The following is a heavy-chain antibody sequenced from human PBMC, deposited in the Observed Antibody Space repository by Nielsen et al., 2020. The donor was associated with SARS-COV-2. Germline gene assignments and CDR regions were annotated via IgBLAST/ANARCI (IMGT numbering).Heavy chain of an antibody. Sequence: GESLKISCVVSEITFRSYWMSWVRQAPGKGLEWVANINQDGSEKDYVDSVKGRFTISRDNAKNSLYLQMNSLRAEDTAVYYCARVSFSTTVTNWYFDLWGRGTLVTVSS. CDR2: INQDGSEK. J-gene: IGHJ2*01. CDR1: EITFRSYW. CDR3: ARVSFSTTVTNWYFDL. D-gene: IGHD4-17*01. V-gene: IGHV3-7*01.